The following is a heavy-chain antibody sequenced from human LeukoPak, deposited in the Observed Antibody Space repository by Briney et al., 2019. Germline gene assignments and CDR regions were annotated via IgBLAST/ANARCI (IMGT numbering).Heavy chain of an antibody. V-gene: IGHV3-7*04. Sequence: GGSLRLSCAASGFTFSDYYMTWIRQAPGKGLEWVANIKQDGSEKYYVDSVKGRFTISTDIAKRSLYLQMNSLRAEDTAVYYCAGGGSWGQGTLVTVSS. CDR3: AGGGS. J-gene: IGHJ5*02. CDR1: GFTFSDYY. CDR2: IKQDGSEK.